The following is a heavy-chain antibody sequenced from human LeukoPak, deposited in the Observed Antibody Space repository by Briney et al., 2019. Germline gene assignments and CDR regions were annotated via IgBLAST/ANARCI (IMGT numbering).Heavy chain of an antibody. CDR3: ARGWDPFADAFDI. J-gene: IGHJ3*02. Sequence: KPSETLSLTCTVSGGSISSYYWSWIRQPPGKGLEWIGYIYYSGSTNYNPSLKSRVTISVDTSKNQFSLKLSSVTAADTAVYYCARGWDPFADAFDIWGQGTMVTVSS. V-gene: IGHV4-59*08. CDR2: IYYSGST. CDR1: GGSISSYY. D-gene: IGHD6-19*01.